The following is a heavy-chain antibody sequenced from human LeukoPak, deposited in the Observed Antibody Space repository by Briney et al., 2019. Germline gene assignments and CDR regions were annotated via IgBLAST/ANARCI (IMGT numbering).Heavy chain of an antibody. V-gene: IGHV4-34*01. J-gene: IGHJ5*02. D-gene: IGHD3-10*01. CDR3: ARDPYGSGSYYTNWFDP. CDR1: GGSFSDYY. CDR2: INHSGNT. Sequence: WETVSLTCAVYGGSFSDYYWSWIRQPPGKGLEWIGEINHSGNTNYNPSLKSRVTISVDTSKNQFSLKLSSVTAADTAVYYCARDPYGSGSYYTNWFDPWGQGTLVTVSS.